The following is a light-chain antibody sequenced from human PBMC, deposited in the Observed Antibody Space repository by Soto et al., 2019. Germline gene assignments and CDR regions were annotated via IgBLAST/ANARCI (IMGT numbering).Light chain of an antibody. V-gene: IGLV2-8*01. CDR3: SSYAGSNKV. CDR2: EVS. Sequence: QSALTQPPSASGSPGQSVTISCTGTSSDVGGYNYVSWYQQHPGKAPKLMIYEVSKRPSGVPERFAGSKSGNTASLTVSGLQAGDEADYYCSSYAGSNKVFGGGTKLTVL. CDR1: SSDVGGYNY. J-gene: IGLJ2*01.